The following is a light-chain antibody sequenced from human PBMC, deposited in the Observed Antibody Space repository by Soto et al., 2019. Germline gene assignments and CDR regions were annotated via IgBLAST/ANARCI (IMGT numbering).Light chain of an antibody. CDR3: CSYAGSSTYV. Sequence: QSVLTQPASVSGSPGQSITISCTGTSSDIGYYDYVSWYQQHSGKASKLMIYEGSKRPSGVSNPFSGSKFGHTASLTISILPAEDEAAYYCCSYAGSSTYVFGTGTKVTVL. J-gene: IGLJ1*01. V-gene: IGLV2-23*01. CDR2: EGS. CDR1: SSDIGYYDY.